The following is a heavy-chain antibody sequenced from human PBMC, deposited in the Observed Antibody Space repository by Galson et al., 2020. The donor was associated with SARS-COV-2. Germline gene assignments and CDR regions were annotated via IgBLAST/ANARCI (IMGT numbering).Heavy chain of an antibody. J-gene: IGHJ6*02. V-gene: IGHV3-23*01. D-gene: IGHD2-2*02. CDR2: ISGSGGST. Sequence: GGSLRLSCAASGFTFSSYAMSWVRQAPGKGLEWVSAISGSGGSTYYADSVKGRFTISRDNSKNTLYLQMNSLRAEDTAVYYCATAYCSSNSCYNDPYYYYGMDVWGQGTTVTVFS. CDR1: GFTFSSYA. CDR3: ATAYCSSNSCYNDPYYYYGMDV.